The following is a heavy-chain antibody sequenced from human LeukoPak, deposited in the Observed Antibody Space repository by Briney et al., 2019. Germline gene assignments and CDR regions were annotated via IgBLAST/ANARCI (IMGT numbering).Heavy chain of an antibody. D-gene: IGHD2-15*01. V-gene: IGHV3-73*01. CDR2: IRSKPSSYTT. J-gene: IGHJ4*02. CDR3: NSPNCSGGSCSYVDY. CDR1: GFAYSAFY. Sequence: PGGSLRLSCAVSGFAYSAFYIHWVRQASGRGLEWVGLIRSKPSSYTTVYAASVKGRFTISRDDSRNTAYLQMNSLKAEDTAVYCFNSPNCSGGSCSYVDYWGQGTLVTVSS.